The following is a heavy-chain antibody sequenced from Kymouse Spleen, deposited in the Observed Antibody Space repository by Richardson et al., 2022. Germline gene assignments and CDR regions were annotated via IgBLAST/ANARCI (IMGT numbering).Heavy chain of an antibody. CDR2: IYYSGST. J-gene: IGHJ6*02. V-gene: IGHV4-31*03. Sequence: QVQLQESGPGLVKPSQTLSLTCTVSGGSISSGGYYWSWIRQHPGKGLEWIGYIYYSGSTYYNPSLKSRVTISVDTSKNQFSLKLSSVTAADTAVYYCARDSWNYVYYYYYGMDVWGQGTTVTVSS. CDR1: GGSISSGGYY. D-gene: IGHD1-7*01. CDR3: ARDSWNYVYYYYYGMDV.